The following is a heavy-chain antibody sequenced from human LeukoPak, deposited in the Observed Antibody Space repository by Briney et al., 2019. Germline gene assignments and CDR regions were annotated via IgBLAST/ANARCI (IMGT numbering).Heavy chain of an antibody. Sequence: GGSLRLSCAASGFTFSSYSMNWVRQAPGKGLEWLSYFSSDSSVIHYADSVKGRFTISRDNAKSSLYLQMNSLRAEDTAVYYCARVGRAGSHDQYLQHWGQGTLVTVS. J-gene: IGHJ1*01. CDR1: GFTFSSYS. D-gene: IGHD2-15*01. V-gene: IGHV3-48*01. CDR2: FSSDSSVI. CDR3: ARVGRAGSHDQYLQH.